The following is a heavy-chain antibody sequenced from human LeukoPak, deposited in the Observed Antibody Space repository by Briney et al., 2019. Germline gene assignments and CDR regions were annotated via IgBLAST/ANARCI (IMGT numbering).Heavy chain of an antibody. D-gene: IGHD3-22*01. CDR3: ARVSPAEGTMIVVVIRDNFGDAFDI. V-gene: IGHV1-8*01. Sequence: GASVKVSCKASGYTFTSYDINWVRQATGQGLEWMGWMNPNSGNTGYAQKFQGRVTMTRNTSISTAYMELSSLRSEDTAVYYCARVSPAEGTMIVVVIRDNFGDAFDIWGQGTMVTVSS. CDR2: MNPNSGNT. J-gene: IGHJ3*02. CDR1: GYTFTSYD.